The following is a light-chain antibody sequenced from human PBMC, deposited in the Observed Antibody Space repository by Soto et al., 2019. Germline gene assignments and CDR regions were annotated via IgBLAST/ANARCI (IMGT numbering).Light chain of an antibody. CDR2: DGT. V-gene: IGLV2-23*01. CDR1: SNDFETYYF. Sequence: QSALTQPASVSGSPGQSITISCTRTSNDFETYYFVSWYQQHPDKAPKLIIYDGTERPSGVSNRFSGSKSGNTASLTISGLQAEDEAHYYCCSYATYNMILGGGTQLTVL. CDR3: CSYATYNMI. J-gene: IGLJ2*01.